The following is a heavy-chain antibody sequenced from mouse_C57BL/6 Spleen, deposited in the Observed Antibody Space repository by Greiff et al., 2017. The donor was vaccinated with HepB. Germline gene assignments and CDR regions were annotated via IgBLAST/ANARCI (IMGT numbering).Heavy chain of an antibody. D-gene: IGHD1-1*01. CDR3: AREDYGSSYYWYFDV. CDR1: GYTFTSYW. J-gene: IGHJ1*03. V-gene: IGHV1-64*01. Sequence: VKLQESGAELVKPGASVKLSCKASGYTFTSYWMHWVKQRPGQGLEWIGMIHPNSGSTNYNEKFKSKATLTVDKSSSTAYMQLSSLTSEDSAVYYCAREDYGSSYYWYFDVWGTGTTVTVSS. CDR2: IHPNSGST.